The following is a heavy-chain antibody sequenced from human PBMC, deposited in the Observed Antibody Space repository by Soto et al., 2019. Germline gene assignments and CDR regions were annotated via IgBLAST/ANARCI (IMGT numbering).Heavy chain of an antibody. J-gene: IGHJ4*02. CDR1: GGSISSGGYY. Sequence: PSETLSLTCTVSGGSISSGGYYWSWIRQHPGKGLEWIGYIYYSGSTYYNPSPKSRVTISVDTSKNQFSLKLSSVTAADTAVYYCARESAAYSSSWYGSLDYWGQETLVTVSS. CDR3: ARESAAYSSSWYGSLDY. CDR2: IYYSGST. D-gene: IGHD6-13*01. V-gene: IGHV4-31*03.